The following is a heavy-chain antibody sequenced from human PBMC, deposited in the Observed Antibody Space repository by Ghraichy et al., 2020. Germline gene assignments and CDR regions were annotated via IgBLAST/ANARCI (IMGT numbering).Heavy chain of an antibody. CDR1: GGSISSSMYY. D-gene: IGHD2-2*01. CDR2: IHYSGSS. V-gene: IGHV4-39*02. Sequence: GSLRLSCTVSGGSISSSMYYWGWIRQPPGKGREWIGYIHYSGSSYYNPSLKSRVTISVDSSKNHFPLQLSSVTAADTALYYCARYVCISTKCPSLDSWGQGTLVTFPS. CDR3: ARYVCISTKCPSLDS. J-gene: IGHJ4*02.